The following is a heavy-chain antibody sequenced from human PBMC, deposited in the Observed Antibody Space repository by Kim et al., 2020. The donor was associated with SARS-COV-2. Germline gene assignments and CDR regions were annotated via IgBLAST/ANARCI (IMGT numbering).Heavy chain of an antibody. CDR1: GASISSGGYY. CDR2: IFYTGNT. Sequence: SETLSLTCTVSGASISSGGYYWSWIRQDPGKGLEWIGYIFYTGNTYYNPSLNSRATISLDTSKNQFSLNLTSVTAADTAVYYCARGDNGWYGDYCWIDPWGQGTLVTVSS. D-gene: IGHD6-19*01. CDR3: ARGDNGWYGDYCWIDP. V-gene: IGHV4-31*03. J-gene: IGHJ5*02.